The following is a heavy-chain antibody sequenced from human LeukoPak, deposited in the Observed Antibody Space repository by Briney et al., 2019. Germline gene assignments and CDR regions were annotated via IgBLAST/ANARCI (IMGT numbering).Heavy chain of an antibody. CDR2: ISYDGSNK. D-gene: IGHD3-10*01. CDR1: GFTFSSYA. CDR3: ARGSYYGSATLDAFDI. J-gene: IGHJ3*02. Sequence: GGSLRLSCAASGFTFSSYAMHWVRQAPGKGLEWVAVISYDGSNKYYADSVKGRFTISRDNSKNTLYLQMNSLRAEDTAVYYCARGSYYGSATLDAFDIWGQGTMVTVSS. V-gene: IGHV3-30-3*01.